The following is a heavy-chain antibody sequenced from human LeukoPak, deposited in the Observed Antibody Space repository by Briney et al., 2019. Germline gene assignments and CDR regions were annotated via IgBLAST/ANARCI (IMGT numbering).Heavy chain of an antibody. CDR1: GFTFSSYA. D-gene: IGHD3-22*01. Sequence: GSLRPSCAASGFTFSSYAMHWVRQAPGKGLEWVAVISYDGSNKYYADSVKGRFTISRDNSKNTLYLQMNSLRAEDTAVYYCARANDSSGYYYDWFDPWGQGTLVTVSS. CDR3: ARANDSSGYYYDWFDP. V-gene: IGHV3-30*04. CDR2: ISYDGSNK. J-gene: IGHJ5*02.